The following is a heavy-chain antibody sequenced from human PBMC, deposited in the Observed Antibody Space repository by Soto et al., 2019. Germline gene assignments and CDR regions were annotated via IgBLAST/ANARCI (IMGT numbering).Heavy chain of an antibody. CDR1: GGSISSYY. CDR3: ARDHRPDAFDI. V-gene: IGHV4-59*01. J-gene: IGHJ3*02. Sequence: SETLSLTCTVSGGSISSYYWSWIRQPPGKGLEWIGYIYYSGSTNYNPSLKSRVTISVDTSKNQFSLKLSSVTAADTAVYYCARDHRPDAFDIWGQGTMVTVSS. CDR2: IYYSGST.